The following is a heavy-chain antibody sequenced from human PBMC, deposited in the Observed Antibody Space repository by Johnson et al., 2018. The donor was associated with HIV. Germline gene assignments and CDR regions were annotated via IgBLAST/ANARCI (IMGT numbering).Heavy chain of an antibody. CDR2: INWNGGST. CDR1: GFNFNDYG. Sequence: VQLVESGGGVVWPGGSLRLSCAASGFNFNDYGMTWVRQVTGKGLEWVSGINWNGGSTGYADSVKGRFTISRDNSKNTLYVQMNSLRVEDTAVYYCAKDDSPSGAFDIWGQGTMVIVSS. D-gene: IGHD3-10*01. CDR3: AKDDSPSGAFDI. V-gene: IGHV3-20*04. J-gene: IGHJ3*02.